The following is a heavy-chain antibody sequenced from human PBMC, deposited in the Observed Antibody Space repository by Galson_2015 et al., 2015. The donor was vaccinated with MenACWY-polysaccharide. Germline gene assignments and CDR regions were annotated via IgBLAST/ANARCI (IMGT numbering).Heavy chain of an antibody. V-gene: IGHV3-7*03. D-gene: IGHD2-21*02. CDR2: IKQDGSEK. Sequence: SLRLSCAASGFIFSNYWMSWVRQAPGKGMEWVANIKQDGSEKYYVDSVQGRFIISRDNAKNSLYLRMNNLRAEDTDMDYCARSCGRDCVYCYGMDVWGQGTLVTVSS. J-gene: IGHJ6*02. CDR3: ARSCGRDCVYCYGMDV. CDR1: GFIFSNYW.